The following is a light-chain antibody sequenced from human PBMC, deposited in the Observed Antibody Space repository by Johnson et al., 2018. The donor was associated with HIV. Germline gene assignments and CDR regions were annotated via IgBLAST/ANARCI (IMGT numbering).Light chain of an antibody. Sequence: QSVLTQPPSVSGSPGQSVTISCTGTSSDVGSYDYVSWYQQHPGTVPKPMIYNVNTRPSGVPDRFSGSKSGNTASMTISGLQTGDEADYYCGTWDSSLSAGVFGTGTKVTVL. J-gene: IGLJ1*01. CDR3: GTWDSSLSAGV. CDR1: SSDVGSYDY. V-gene: IGLV2-5*01. CDR2: NVN.